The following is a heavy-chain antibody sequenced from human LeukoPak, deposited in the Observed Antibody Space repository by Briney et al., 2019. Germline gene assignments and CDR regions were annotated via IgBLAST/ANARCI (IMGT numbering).Heavy chain of an antibody. J-gene: IGHJ4*02. CDR2: IKQDGSEK. Sequence: GGSLRLSCAASGFTLSRNWMTWVRQAPGKGLEWVANIKQDGSEKNYVDSVKGRFTISRDNAKNSLYLQMNRLRAEDTAVYYCARHSSGWSEANYWGQGTLVTVSS. CDR1: GFTLSRNW. V-gene: IGHV3-7*01. CDR3: ARHSSGWSEANY. D-gene: IGHD6-19*01.